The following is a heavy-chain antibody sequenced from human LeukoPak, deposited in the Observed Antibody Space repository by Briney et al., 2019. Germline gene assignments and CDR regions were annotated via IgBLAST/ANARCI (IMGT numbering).Heavy chain of an antibody. CDR2: TYYRSKWYN. CDR1: GDSVSSNSAA. V-gene: IGHV6-1*01. CDR3: ARDVALTNPVWFGELLRYYGMDV. Sequence: RSQTLSLTCAISGDSVSSNSAAWNWIRQSPSRGLEWLGRTYYRSKWYNDYAVSVKSRITINPDTSKNQFSLQLNSVTPEDTAVYYCARDVALTNPVWFGELLRYYGMDVWGQGTTVTVSS. J-gene: IGHJ6*02. D-gene: IGHD3-10*01.